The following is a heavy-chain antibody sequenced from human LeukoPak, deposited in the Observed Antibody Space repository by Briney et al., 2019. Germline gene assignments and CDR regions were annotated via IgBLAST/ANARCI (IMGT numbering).Heavy chain of an antibody. CDR3: AIKGPLGFDP. D-gene: IGHD3-16*02. CDR2: INPNSGGT. Sequence: ASVKVSCKASGFTFTGSYIHWVRQAPGQGLEWMGWINPNSGGTNYAQNFQGRVTLTRDTSINTAYMELSRLRSDDTAVYYCAIKGPLGFDPRGQGTLVTVSS. V-gene: IGHV1-2*02. CDR1: GFTFTGSY. J-gene: IGHJ5*02.